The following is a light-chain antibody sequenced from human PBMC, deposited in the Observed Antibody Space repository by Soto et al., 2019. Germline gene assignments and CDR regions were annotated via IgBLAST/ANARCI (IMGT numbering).Light chain of an antibody. CDR3: QQYGDSPRT. CDR1: QSVSTH. Sequence: EIVLTQSPGTLSLSPGERATLSCRASQSVSTHLAWFQQKPGQAPRLLIHGASNRASGIPDRFSGSGSGTDFTLTISRLEPEDVAVYYCQQYGDSPRTFGQGTEVEIK. CDR2: GAS. V-gene: IGKV3-20*01. J-gene: IGKJ1*01.